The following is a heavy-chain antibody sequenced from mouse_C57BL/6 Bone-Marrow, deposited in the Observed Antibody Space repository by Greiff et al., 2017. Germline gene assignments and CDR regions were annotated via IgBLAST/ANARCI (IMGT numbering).Heavy chain of an antibody. Sequence: EVQLQESGGDLVKPGGSLKLSCAASGFTFSSYGMSWVRQTPDKRLEWVATISSGGSYTYYPDKVKGRFTISRDNSKNTLYLQKSSLKSEDTAMYYCASQGLRGGDFDYWGQGTTLTVSS. J-gene: IGHJ2*01. CDR2: ISSGGSYT. D-gene: IGHD6-5*01. CDR1: GFTFSSYG. CDR3: ASQGLRGGDFDY. V-gene: IGHV5-6*01.